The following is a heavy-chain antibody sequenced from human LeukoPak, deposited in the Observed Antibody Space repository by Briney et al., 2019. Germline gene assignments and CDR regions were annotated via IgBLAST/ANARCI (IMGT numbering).Heavy chain of an antibody. J-gene: IGHJ4*02. CDR1: GFTFADYA. D-gene: IGHD3-22*01. CDR2: ISWNSGII. CDR3: AKDVDSTGYGGKDY. V-gene: IGHV3-9*03. Sequence: GGSLRLSCAASGFTFADYAMHWVRQAPGKGLEWVSGISWNSGIIGYADSVKGRFTISRDNAKNSLYLQMDSLRAEDMALYYCAKDVDSTGYGGKDYWGQGTLVTVSS.